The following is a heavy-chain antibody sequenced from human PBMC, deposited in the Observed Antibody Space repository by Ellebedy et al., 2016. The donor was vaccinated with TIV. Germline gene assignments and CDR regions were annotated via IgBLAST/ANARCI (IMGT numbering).Heavy chain of an antibody. Sequence: GESLKISCAASGFSFRNYWMGWVRQAPGKGLEWVANIYQDGSEKYYVDSVKGRFTISRDKAKNSLYLQLNSLRFEDTAVYYCARRGSYGDYAVQVNNWFDRWGQGTLVTV. CDR2: IYQDGSEK. D-gene: IGHD4-17*01. V-gene: IGHV3-7*01. J-gene: IGHJ5*02. CDR1: GFSFRNYW. CDR3: ARRGSYGDYAVQVNNWFDR.